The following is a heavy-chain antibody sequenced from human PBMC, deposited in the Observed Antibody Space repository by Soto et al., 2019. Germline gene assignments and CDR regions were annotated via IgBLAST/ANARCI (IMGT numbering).Heavy chain of an antibody. V-gene: IGHV3-30*18. Sequence: PGGSLRLSCAASGFTFSSYGMHWVRQAPGKGLEWVAVISYDGSNKYYADSVKGRFTISRDNSKNTLYLQMNSLRAEDTAVYYCAKDRFYYYYGMDVWGQGTTVTVSS. CDR1: GFTFSSYG. CDR2: ISYDGSNK. J-gene: IGHJ6*02. CDR3: AKDRFYYYYGMDV. D-gene: IGHD3-3*01.